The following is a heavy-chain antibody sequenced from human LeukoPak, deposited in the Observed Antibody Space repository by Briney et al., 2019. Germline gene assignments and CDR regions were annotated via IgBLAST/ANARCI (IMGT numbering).Heavy chain of an antibody. J-gene: IGHJ4*02. CDR2: VHYSGST. CDR1: GVSTFSYY. V-gene: IGHV4-59*08. D-gene: IGHD4-17*01. CDR3: ATGRSIRYFDY. Sequence: PSETLSLTCSVSGVSTFSYYWNWIRQPPGKGLEWIGYVHYSGSTNYNPSLKSRVTISVDTSKSQFSLKLSSATAADTAVYYCATGRSIRYFDYWGQGTLLTVSS.